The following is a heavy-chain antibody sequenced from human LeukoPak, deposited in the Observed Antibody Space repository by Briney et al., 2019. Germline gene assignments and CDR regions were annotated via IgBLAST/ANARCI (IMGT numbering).Heavy chain of an antibody. J-gene: IGHJ4*02. CDR3: ASGGLVSRYLDH. CDR2: VFYSGST. V-gene: IGHV4-4*02. D-gene: IGHD3-9*01. CDR1: GGSISSSTW. Sequence: SETLSLTCAVSGGSISSSTWWTWVRQPPGKGLEWIGEVFYSGSTNSNPSLKSRLTMSVDESKHEFSLKLTSVTAADTAVYYCASGGLVSRYLDHWGQGTLATVSP.